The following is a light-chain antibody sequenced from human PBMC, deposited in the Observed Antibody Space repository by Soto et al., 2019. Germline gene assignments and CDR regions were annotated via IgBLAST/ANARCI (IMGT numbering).Light chain of an antibody. V-gene: IGLV2-8*01. J-gene: IGLJ2*01. CDR3: SSYAGNNNLI. CDR1: SSDVGGYNY. Sequence: QSALTQPPSASGSPGQSVTISCTGTSSDVGGYNYVSWYQQHPGKAPKLMIYEVSKRPSGVPDRFPASKSSNTASLTVSGLQAEDEADYHCSSYAGNNNLIFGGGTKLTVL. CDR2: EVS.